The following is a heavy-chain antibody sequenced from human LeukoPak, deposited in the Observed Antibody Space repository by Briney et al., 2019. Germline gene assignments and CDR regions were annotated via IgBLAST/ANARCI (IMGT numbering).Heavy chain of an antibody. CDR3: ARAGFLITFGGVIS. J-gene: IGHJ5*02. D-gene: IGHD3-16*02. V-gene: IGHV3-11*04. CDR2: ISSSGSTI. Sequence: KSGGSLRLSCAASGFTFSYYYMSWIRQAPGKGLEWVSSISSSGSTIYYADSVKGRFTISRDNAKNSLYLQMNSLRAEDTAIYYCARAGFLITFGGVISWGQGTLVTVSS. CDR1: GFTFSYYY.